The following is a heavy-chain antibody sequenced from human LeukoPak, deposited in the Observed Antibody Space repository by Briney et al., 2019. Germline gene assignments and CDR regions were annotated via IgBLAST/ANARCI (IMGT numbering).Heavy chain of an antibody. CDR2: ISGYNGKT. CDR3: ARDVGDIVTIPAAITVP. D-gene: IGHD2-2*01. CDR1: GYSFRSYG. V-gene: IGHV1-18*01. J-gene: IGHJ5*02. Sequence: ASVKVSCKGSGYSFRSYGINWVRQAPGQGLEWMGWISGYNGKTNYAQMVQGRVTMTTDTSTSTAYMELRSLRSDDTAMYYCARDVGDIVTIPAAITVPWGQGTLVTVSS.